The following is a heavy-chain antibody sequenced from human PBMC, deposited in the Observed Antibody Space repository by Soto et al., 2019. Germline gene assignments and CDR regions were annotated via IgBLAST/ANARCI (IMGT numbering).Heavy chain of an antibody. CDR3: ARGGGWWNAYNY. CDR1: GFTFSDNY. D-gene: IGHD1-1*01. CDR2: ISSSGSTI. J-gene: IGHJ4*02. Sequence: QVQLVESGGGLVKPGGSLRLSCAASGFTFSDNYMSWIRQAPGKGLEWVSYISSSGSTIYYADSVKGRFTVSRDNAKNLHYLQMNSVRAEDSAVYYCARGGGWWNAYNYWGEGTLVTVSS. V-gene: IGHV3-11*01.